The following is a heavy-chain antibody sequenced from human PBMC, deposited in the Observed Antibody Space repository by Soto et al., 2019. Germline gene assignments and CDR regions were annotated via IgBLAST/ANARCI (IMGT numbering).Heavy chain of an antibody. V-gene: IGHV3-30-3*01. Sequence: GGSLRLSCAISGFTFKSYTLHWVRQTPGRGLQWVAVISYDGSNKYYADSVRGRFTISRDNSNSTLYLQMNSLRADDSAVYYCVGASMWTGKGLEYWGQGALVTVSS. CDR3: VGASMWTGKGLEY. J-gene: IGHJ4*02. CDR2: ISYDGSNK. CDR1: GFTFKSYT. D-gene: IGHD3-10*02.